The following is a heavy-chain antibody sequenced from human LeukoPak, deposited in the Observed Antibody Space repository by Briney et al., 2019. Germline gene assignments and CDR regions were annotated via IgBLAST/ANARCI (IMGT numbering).Heavy chain of an antibody. D-gene: IGHD6-19*01. V-gene: IGHV3-21*01. Sequence: GGSLRLSCAASGFTFSSYSMNWVRQAPGKGLEWVSSISSSSSYIYYADSVKGRLTISRDNAKNSLYLQMNSMRAEDTAVYYCAITSSGWYLSRRNNFDYWCQGTMVTVSS. CDR2: ISSSSSYI. J-gene: IGHJ4*02. CDR1: GFTFSSYS. CDR3: AITSSGWYLSRRNNFDY.